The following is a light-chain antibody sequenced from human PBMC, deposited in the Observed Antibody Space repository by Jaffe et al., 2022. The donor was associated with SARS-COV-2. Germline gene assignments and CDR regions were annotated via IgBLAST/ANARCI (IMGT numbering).Light chain of an antibody. CDR1: TSNIGNNP. Sequence: QSVLTQPPSASGTPGQRVTISCSGSTSNIGNNPVNWYQQLPGTAPRLLIYTNNQRPSGVPDRFSGSKSGTSASLAISGLQSEDEADYYCAAWDGSLKGYVFGTGTKVTVL. CDR3: AAWDGSLKGYV. V-gene: IGLV1-44*01. CDR2: TNN. J-gene: IGLJ1*01.